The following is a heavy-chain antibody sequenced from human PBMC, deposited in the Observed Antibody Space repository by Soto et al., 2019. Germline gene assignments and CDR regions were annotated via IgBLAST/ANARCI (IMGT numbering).Heavy chain of an antibody. CDR2: ITDGGGLT. CDR3: AVGGDVVGTIGHFY. V-gene: IGHV3-23*01. Sequence: EVQLLESGGGLVQPGGSLRLSCATSGFTFSSSAMTWVRQAPGKGLEWVSSITDGGGLTYYADSVKGRCTISRDNSKKTVILQMNSLRTDDTAVYYCAVGGDVVGTIGHFYWGQGTLVTVSS. J-gene: IGHJ4*02. D-gene: IGHD5-12*01. CDR1: GFTFSSSA.